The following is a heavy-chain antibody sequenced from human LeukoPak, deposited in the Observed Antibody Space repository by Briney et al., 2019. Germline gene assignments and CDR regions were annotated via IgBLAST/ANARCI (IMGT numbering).Heavy chain of an antibody. Sequence: GGSLRLSCAASGFTFSDYGMHWVRQASGKGLEWVAVVSYDGTNEKYADPVKGRFTISRDNSKNTLSLQMNSLRADDTAVYYCAKDWANGDYIDHWGQGTLVTVSS. CDR2: VSYDGTNE. J-gene: IGHJ4*02. V-gene: IGHV3-30*18. CDR3: AKDWANGDYIDH. D-gene: IGHD2-8*01. CDR1: GFTFSDYG.